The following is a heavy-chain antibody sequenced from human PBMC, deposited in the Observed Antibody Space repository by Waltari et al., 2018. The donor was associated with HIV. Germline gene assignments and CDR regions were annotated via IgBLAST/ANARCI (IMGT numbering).Heavy chain of an antibody. CDR2: ISYDGSNK. CDR1: GFTFSSYA. Sequence: QVQLVESGGGVVQPGRSLSLSCAASGFTFSSYARPWVRQAPGKGLEWVAVISYDGSNKYYADSVKGRFTISRDNSKNTLYLQMNSLRAEDTAVYYCASGYSYGYVDYWGQGTLVTVSS. V-gene: IGHV3-30*04. CDR3: ASGYSYGYVDY. J-gene: IGHJ4*02. D-gene: IGHD5-18*01.